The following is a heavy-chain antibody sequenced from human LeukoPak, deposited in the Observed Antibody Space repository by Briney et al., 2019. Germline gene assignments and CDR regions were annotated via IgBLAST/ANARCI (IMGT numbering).Heavy chain of an antibody. J-gene: IGHJ4*02. D-gene: IGHD3-22*01. CDR2: ISGSGGST. Sequence: GGSLRLSCAASGFTFSSYAMSWVRQAPGKGLEWVSAISGSGGSTYYADSVKGRFTISRDNSKNTLYLQMNSLRAEDTAVYYCAKDRYYDSSGYYGVGFDYWGQGTLVTVSS. CDR3: AKDRYYDSSGYYGVGFDY. CDR1: GFTFSSYA. V-gene: IGHV3-23*01.